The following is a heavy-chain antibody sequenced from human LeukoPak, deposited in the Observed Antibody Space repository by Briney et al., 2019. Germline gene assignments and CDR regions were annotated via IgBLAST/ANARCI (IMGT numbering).Heavy chain of an antibody. CDR1: GGSFSGYY. Sequence: SETLSLTCAVYGGSFSGYYWSWIRQPPGKGLEWIGEINHSGSTNYNPSLKSRVTISVDTSRNQFSLKLSSVTAADTAVYYCARVDHYDFWSGYWYYFDYWGQGTLVTVSS. V-gene: IGHV4-34*01. D-gene: IGHD3-3*01. CDR3: ARVDHYDFWSGYWYYFDY. CDR2: INHSGST. J-gene: IGHJ4*02.